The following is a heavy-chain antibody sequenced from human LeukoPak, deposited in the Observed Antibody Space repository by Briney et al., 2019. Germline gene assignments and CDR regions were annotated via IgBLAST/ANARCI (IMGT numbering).Heavy chain of an antibody. CDR3: ARPYGP. Sequence: SETLSLTCTVSGGSIRSSYYYWGWIRQPPGKGLEWIGSIYDSGSTYYNPSLKSRVTISVDTSKNQFSLKLNSGTAADTAVYYCARPYGPWGQGTLVTVSS. V-gene: IGHV4-39*01. J-gene: IGHJ5*02. D-gene: IGHD3-10*01. CDR1: GGSIRSSYYY. CDR2: IYDSGST.